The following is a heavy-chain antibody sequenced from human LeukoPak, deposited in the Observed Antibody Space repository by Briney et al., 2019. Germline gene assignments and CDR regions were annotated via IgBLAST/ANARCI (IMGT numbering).Heavy chain of an antibody. V-gene: IGHV3-23*01. CDR2: ISGSGGST. CDR1: GITLSNYG. CDR3: TTGV. J-gene: IGHJ6*02. Sequence: GGSLRLSCAVSGITLSNYGMSWVRQGPGKGLEWVAGISGSGGSTNYADSVKGRFTISRDNPKNTLYLQMNSLRAEDTAVYYCTTGVWGQGTTVTVSS.